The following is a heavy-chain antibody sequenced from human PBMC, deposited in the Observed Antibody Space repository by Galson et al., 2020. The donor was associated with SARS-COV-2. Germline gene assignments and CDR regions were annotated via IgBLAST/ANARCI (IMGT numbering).Heavy chain of an antibody. Sequence: SETLSLTCTVSGGSVSSGSYYWSWIRQPPGKGLEWIGYIYYSGSTNYNPSLKSRVTISVDTSKNQFSLKLSSVTAADTAVYYCARSPLSAFWPVDYWGQGTLVTVSS. CDR3: ARSPLSAFWPVDY. CDR2: IYYSGST. D-gene: IGHD3-3*01. J-gene: IGHJ4*02. V-gene: IGHV4-61*01. CDR1: GGSVSSGSYY.